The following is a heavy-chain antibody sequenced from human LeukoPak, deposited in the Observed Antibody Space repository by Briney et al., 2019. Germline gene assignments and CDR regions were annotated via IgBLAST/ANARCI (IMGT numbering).Heavy chain of an antibody. CDR1: GYTLTDLS. CDR2: FDPEDGET. CDR3: ATVVRGVISWFDP. J-gene: IGHJ5*02. D-gene: IGHD3-10*01. V-gene: IGHV1-24*01. Sequence: GASVKVSCKVSGYTLTDLSMHWVRQAPGKGLEWMGGFDPEDGETIHAQKFQGRVTMTEDTSTDIAYMELSSLRSEDTAVYYCATVVRGVISWFDPWGQGTLATVSS.